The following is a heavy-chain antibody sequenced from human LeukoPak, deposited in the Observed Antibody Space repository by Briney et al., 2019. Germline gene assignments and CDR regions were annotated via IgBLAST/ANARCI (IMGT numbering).Heavy chain of an antibody. Sequence: GGSLRLSCAASGFSFSDYYMSWICQAPGKGLEWVSYISSSSSYTNYADSVKGRFTISRDNPKNSLYLQMNSLRAEDTAVYYCARLVGGYSSGWSYFDYWGHGTLVTVSS. CDR1: GFSFSDYY. D-gene: IGHD6-19*01. J-gene: IGHJ4*01. CDR3: ARLVGGYSSGWSYFDY. V-gene: IGHV3-11*03. CDR2: ISSSSSYT.